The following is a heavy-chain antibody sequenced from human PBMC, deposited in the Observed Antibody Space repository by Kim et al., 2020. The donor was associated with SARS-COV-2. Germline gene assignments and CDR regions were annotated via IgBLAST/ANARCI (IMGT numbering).Heavy chain of an antibody. CDR3: AREAHLYGSGSYYAPYYYYGMDV. V-gene: IGHV3-33*01. J-gene: IGHJ6*02. D-gene: IGHD3-10*01. CDR2: IWYDGSNK. CDR1: GFTFSSYG. Sequence: GGSLRLSCAASGFTFSSYGMHWVRQAPGKGLEWVAVIWYDGSNKYYADSVKGRFTISRDNSKNTLYLQMNSLRAEDTAVYYCAREAHLYGSGSYYAPYYYYGMDVWGQGTTVTVSS.